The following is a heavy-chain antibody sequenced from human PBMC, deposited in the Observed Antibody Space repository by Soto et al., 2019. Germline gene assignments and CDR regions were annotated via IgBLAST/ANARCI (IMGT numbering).Heavy chain of an antibody. V-gene: IGHV3-30*19. D-gene: IGHD3-16*01. CDR3: ARWATTGGLDV. CDR1: GFTFRSYV. J-gene: IGHJ4*02. CDR2: TSYDGSNK. Sequence: QVQLVESGGGVVQPGTSLRLSCVGSGFTFRSYVIHWVRQAPGKGLEWVAITSYDGSNKYYDDSVKGRFTISRDNSRNTVDLKMDSLRLEDTVLYYCARWATTGGLDVWGQGTLVSVSS.